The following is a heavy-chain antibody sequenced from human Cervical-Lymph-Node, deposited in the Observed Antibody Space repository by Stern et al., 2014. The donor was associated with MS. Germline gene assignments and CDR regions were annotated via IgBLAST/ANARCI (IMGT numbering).Heavy chain of an antibody. CDR1: GFTFDDYA. D-gene: IGHD6-19*01. V-gene: IGHV3-9*01. CDR3: AKDMWIAVAGAYWYFDL. CDR2: ISWNSGSI. J-gene: IGHJ2*01. Sequence: EVQLVESGGGLVQPGRSLRLSCAASGFTFDDYAMHWVRQAPGKGLEWVSGISWNSGSIGYADSVKGRFTISRDNAKNSLYLQMNSLRAEDTALYYCAKDMWIAVAGAYWYFDLWGRGTLVTVSS.